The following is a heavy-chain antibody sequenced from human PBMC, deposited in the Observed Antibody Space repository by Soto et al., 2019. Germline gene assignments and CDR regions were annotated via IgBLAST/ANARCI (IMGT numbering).Heavy chain of an antibody. CDR2: IIPILGIA. J-gene: IGHJ4*02. CDR1: GGTFISYT. CDR3: ARGSSDDYGADEGY. Sequence: ASVKVSCKASGGTFISYTISWVRQAPGQGLEWMGRIIPILGIANYAQKFQGRVTITADKSTSTAYMELSSLRSEDTAVYYCARGSSDDYGADEGYWGQGTLVTVSS. D-gene: IGHD4-17*01. V-gene: IGHV1-69*02.